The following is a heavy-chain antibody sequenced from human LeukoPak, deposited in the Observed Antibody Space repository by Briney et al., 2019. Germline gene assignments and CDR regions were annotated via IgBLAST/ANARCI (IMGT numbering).Heavy chain of an antibody. V-gene: IGHV1-18*01. D-gene: IGHD3-3*01. J-gene: IGHJ5*02. CDR1: GYTFTSYG. Sequence: ASVKVSCKASGYTFTSYGISWVRQAPGQGLEWMGWISAYNGNTNYAQKLQGRVTITTDTSTSTAYMELRSLRSDDTAVYYCARDPYYDFWSGYSSWFDPWGQGTLVTVSS. CDR2: ISAYNGNT. CDR3: ARDPYYDFWSGYSSWFDP.